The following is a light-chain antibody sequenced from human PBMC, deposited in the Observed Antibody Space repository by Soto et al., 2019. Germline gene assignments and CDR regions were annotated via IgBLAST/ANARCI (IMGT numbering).Light chain of an antibody. J-gene: IGLJ3*02. CDR2: EVS. Sequence: QSALTQPASVSGSPGQSITVSCTGTSSDVGGYNYVSWYQQHPGKAPKLMMSEVSNRPSGVSNRFSGSKSGNTASLTISGLQAEDEADYYCSSCTSSVTWVFGGGTKLTVL. CDR3: SSCTSSVTWV. CDR1: SSDVGGYNY. V-gene: IGLV2-14*01.